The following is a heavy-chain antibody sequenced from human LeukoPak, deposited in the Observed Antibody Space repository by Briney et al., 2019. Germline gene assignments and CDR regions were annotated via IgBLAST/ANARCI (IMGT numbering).Heavy chain of an antibody. Sequence: SETLSLTCTVSGASINSYYWSWIRQPPGKGLEWIGYMYYNGNANYNPSLKSRVTISLDTSENQFSLKLTSMNAADTAVYYCAGNSYINYIDYWGQGTLVTVSP. CDR2: MYYNGNA. J-gene: IGHJ4*02. D-gene: IGHD1-1*01. CDR3: AGNSYINYIDY. V-gene: IGHV4-59*01. CDR1: GASINSYY.